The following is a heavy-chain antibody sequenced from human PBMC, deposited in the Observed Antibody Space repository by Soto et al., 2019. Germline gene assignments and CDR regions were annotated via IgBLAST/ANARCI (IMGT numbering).Heavy chain of an antibody. Sequence: SCRLSRVHQAPGKGLEWVSAISSAVNTYYADSVKGRFTISRDNSKNTLSLQMNSLRAEDTAVYYCAKQVRDGTSSPYYFDYWGQGTLVTVSS. CDR1: SCR. CDR3: AKQVRDGTSSPYYFDY. J-gene: IGHJ4*02. CDR2: ISSAVNT. V-gene: IGHV3-23*01. D-gene: IGHD6-6*01.